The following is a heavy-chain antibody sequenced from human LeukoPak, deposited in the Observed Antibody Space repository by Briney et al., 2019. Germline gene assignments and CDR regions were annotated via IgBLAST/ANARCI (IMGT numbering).Heavy chain of an antibody. V-gene: IGHV1-69*02. D-gene: IGHD2-21*01. CDR3: ARLFVVTYDAFDI. Sequence: SVKVSCKASGGTFSSYTISWVRQAPGQGLEWMGRIIPILGIANYAQKFQGRVTITADKSTSTAYMELSSLRSEDTAVYYCARLFVVTYDAFDIWGQGTMVTASS. CDR1: GGTFSSYT. CDR2: IIPILGIA. J-gene: IGHJ3*02.